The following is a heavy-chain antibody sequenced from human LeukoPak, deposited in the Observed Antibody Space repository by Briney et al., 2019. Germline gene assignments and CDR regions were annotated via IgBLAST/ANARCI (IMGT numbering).Heavy chain of an antibody. CDR3: ARGNLGIGPVWY. CDR1: GYTFTIYY. CDR2: INPSGGST. Sequence: GASVNVSFKASGYTFTIYYMHWVRQAPGQGLEWMGIINPSGGSTSYAQKFQGRVTMTRDTSTSTVYMELSSLRSEDTAVYYCARGNLGIGPVWYWGQGTLVTVSS. J-gene: IGHJ4*02. V-gene: IGHV1-46*01. D-gene: IGHD7-27*01.